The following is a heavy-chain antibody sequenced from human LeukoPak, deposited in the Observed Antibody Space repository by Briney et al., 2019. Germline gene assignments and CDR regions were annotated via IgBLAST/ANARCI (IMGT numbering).Heavy chain of an antibody. CDR3: AGVPSDRPADY. Sequence: PGGSLRLSCGASGFTFTNYYMSWVRQAPGKGLEWVANIKKDGSEKYYVDSVKGRFTISRDNAKNSLYLEMNSLRGEDTAIYYCAGVPSDRPADYWGQGTVVIVSS. CDR1: GFTFTNYY. CDR2: IKKDGSEK. J-gene: IGHJ4*02. V-gene: IGHV3-7*03.